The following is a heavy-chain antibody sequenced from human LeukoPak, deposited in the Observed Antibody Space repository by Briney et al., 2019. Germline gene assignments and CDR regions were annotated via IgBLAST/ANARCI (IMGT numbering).Heavy chain of an antibody. CDR1: GDSVSSNSVA. D-gene: IGHD5-24*01. CDR3: ARWLHDVSGFDI. J-gene: IGHJ3*02. Sequence: SQTLSLTCAISGDSVSSNSVAWSWIRQSPSRGLEWLGRTHYRSKWYNDYALSVKSRITINPDTSENQFSLQLNSVTPEDTAVYYCARWLHDVSGFDIWAQGTMVTVSS. CDR2: THYRSKWYN. V-gene: IGHV6-1*01.